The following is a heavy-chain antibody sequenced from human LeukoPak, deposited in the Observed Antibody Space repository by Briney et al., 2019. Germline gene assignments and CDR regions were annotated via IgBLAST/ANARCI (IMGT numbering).Heavy chain of an antibody. CDR3: ARARRHIVVVTAILGDYYYMDV. J-gene: IGHJ6*03. CDR2: INPSGGST. CDR1: GYTFTSYY. Sequence: ASVKVSCKASGYTFTSYYMHWVRQAPGQGLEWMGIINPSGGSTTYAQKLKGRVTMTRATSTSTVYMELSSLRSEDTAVYYCARARRHIVVVTAILGDYYYMDVWGKGTTVTISS. V-gene: IGHV1-46*01. D-gene: IGHD2-21*02.